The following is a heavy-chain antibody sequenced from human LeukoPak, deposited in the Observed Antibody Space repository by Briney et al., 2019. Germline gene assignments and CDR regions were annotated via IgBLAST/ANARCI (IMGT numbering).Heavy chain of an antibody. CDR3: AKDFPPTVTTFSPGDVGYYYYYGMDV. CDR2: ISGSGGST. J-gene: IGHJ6*02. V-gene: IGHV3-23*01. D-gene: IGHD4-17*01. Sequence: GGSLRLSCAASGFTFSSYAMSWVRQAPGKGLEWVSAISGSGGSTYYADSVKGRFTISRDNSKNTLNLQMNSLRAEDTAVYYCAKDFPPTVTTFSPGDVGYYYYYGMDVWGQGTTVTVSS. CDR1: GFTFSSYA.